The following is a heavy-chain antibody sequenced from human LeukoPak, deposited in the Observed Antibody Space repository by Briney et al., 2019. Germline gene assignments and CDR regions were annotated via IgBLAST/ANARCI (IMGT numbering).Heavy chain of an antibody. CDR1: GGTFSSYA. CDR3: ARSYTAMDPGFY. J-gene: IGHJ4*02. V-gene: IGHV1-69*05. D-gene: IGHD5-18*01. CDR2: IIPIFGTA. Sequence: ASVKVSCKASGGTFSSYAISWVRQAPGQGLEWMGRIIPIFGTANYAQKFQGRVTITTDESTSTAYMELSSLRSEDTAVYYCARSYTAMDPGFYWGQGTLVTVSS.